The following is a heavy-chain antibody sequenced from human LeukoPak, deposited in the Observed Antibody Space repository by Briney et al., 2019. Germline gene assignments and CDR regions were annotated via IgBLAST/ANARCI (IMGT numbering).Heavy chain of an antibody. D-gene: IGHD2-8*02. CDR3: ARYNYPASTGPFH. CDR2: ISASGANT. Sequence: RGSLRLSCAASEVSLDNYAMSWVRQAPGKGLEWVSGISASGANTHYAESVRGRFIISRDNSKNTLYLQMNSLGAGDTALYFCARYNYPASTGPFHWGQGTLVTVSS. J-gene: IGHJ4*02. V-gene: IGHV3-23*01. CDR1: EVSLDNYA.